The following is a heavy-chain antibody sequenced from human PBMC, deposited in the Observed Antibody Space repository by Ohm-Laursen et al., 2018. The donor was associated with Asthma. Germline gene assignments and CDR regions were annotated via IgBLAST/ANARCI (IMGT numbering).Heavy chain of an antibody. CDR1: GFTLSDYF. CDR2: IFPDGRQT. V-gene: IGHV3-74*01. Sequence: SLRLSCAASGFTLSDYFMHWVRQRPGGGLDWVSHIFPDGRQTNYADSVKGRFTISRDDAKNTLYLQMNSLRADDTAVYYCARGNLEGLHWGQGTLVTVSS. J-gene: IGHJ4*02. D-gene: IGHD5-24*01. CDR3: ARGNLEGLH.